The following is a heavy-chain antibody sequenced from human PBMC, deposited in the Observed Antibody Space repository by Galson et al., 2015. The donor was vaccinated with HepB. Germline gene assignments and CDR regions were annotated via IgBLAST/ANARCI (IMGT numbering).Heavy chain of an antibody. CDR1: GFTFSSYA. Sequence: LRLSCAASGFTFSSYAMDWVRQAPGKGLEYVSAISSNGGSTYYANSVKGRFTISRDNSKNTLYLQMGSLRAEDKAVYYCARGLLPGIAVAFLYWGQGTLVTVSS. D-gene: IGHD6-19*01. CDR3: ARGLLPGIAVAFLY. CDR2: ISSNGGST. V-gene: IGHV3-64*01. J-gene: IGHJ4*02.